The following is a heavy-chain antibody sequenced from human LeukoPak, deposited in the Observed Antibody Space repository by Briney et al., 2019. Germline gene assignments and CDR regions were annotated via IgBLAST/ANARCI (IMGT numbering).Heavy chain of an antibody. CDR3: VREGNQVLTKNFDL. Sequence: ASVKVSCKASGGTFSSYAISWVRQAPGQGLEWMGGIIPIFGTANYAQKFQGRVTITTDESTSTAYMELSSLTSDDTAIYYCVREGNQVLTKNFDLWGQGALVTVSS. J-gene: IGHJ4*02. CDR1: GGTFSSYA. V-gene: IGHV1-69*05. CDR2: IIPIFGTA. D-gene: IGHD4-23*01.